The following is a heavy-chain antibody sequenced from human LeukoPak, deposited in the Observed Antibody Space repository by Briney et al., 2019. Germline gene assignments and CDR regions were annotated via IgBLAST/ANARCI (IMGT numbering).Heavy chain of an antibody. J-gene: IGHJ4*02. V-gene: IGHV3-15*01. CDR3: TTDSYYDFWSGYYGRYYFDY. CDR1: GFTFSNAW. Sequence: GGSLRLSCAASGFTFSNAWMSWVRQAPGKGLEWVGRIKSKTDGGTTDYAAPVKGRFTISRDDSKNTLYLQMNSLKTEDTAVYYCTTDSYYDFWSGYYGRYYFDYWGQGTLVTVSS. D-gene: IGHD3-3*01. CDR2: IKSKTDGGTT.